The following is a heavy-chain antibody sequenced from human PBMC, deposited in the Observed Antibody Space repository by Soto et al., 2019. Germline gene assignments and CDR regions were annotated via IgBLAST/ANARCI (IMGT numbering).Heavy chain of an antibody. CDR3: ARTVEQQLLGFGMDV. V-gene: IGHV3-30*07. J-gene: IGHJ6*01. D-gene: IGHD6-13*01. CDR2: FDGSKK. Sequence: GGSLRLSCAASGFSFSSDAVNWVRQPPGKGVEWVSVFDGSKKYYTDSVKGRFTISRDNSKNTMYLQMNSLRAEDTAVYYCARTVEQQLLGFGMDVWGQGSPVTVSS. CDR1: GFSFSSDA.